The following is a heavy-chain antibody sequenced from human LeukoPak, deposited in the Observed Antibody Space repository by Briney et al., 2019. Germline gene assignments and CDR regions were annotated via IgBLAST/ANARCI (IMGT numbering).Heavy chain of an antibody. CDR3: TRSSIAAARMDY. V-gene: IGHV6-1*01. CDR2: TYYRSKWYN. D-gene: IGHD6-13*01. CDR1: GDSVSSNSAA. Sequence: SQTLSLTCAISGDSVSSNSAAWNRIRQSPSRGLEWLGRTYYRSKWYNDYAVSVKSRITINPDTSKNHFSLQLNSVTPEDTAVHYCTRSSIAAARMDYWGPGMLVTVSS. J-gene: IGHJ4*02.